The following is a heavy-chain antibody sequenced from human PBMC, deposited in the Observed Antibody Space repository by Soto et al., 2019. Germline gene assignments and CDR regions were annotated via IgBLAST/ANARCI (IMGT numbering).Heavy chain of an antibody. V-gene: IGHV3-7*01. Sequence: GGSLRLSCAASGFTFSSYWMSWVRQAPGKGLEWVANIKQDGSEKYYVDSVKGRFTISRDNAKNSLYLQMNSLRAEDTAVYYCARAPWGSTITKYYYYGMDVWGQGTTVTVSS. CDR3: ARAPWGSTITKYYYYGMDV. D-gene: IGHD5-12*01. CDR2: IKQDGSEK. J-gene: IGHJ6*02. CDR1: GFTFSSYW.